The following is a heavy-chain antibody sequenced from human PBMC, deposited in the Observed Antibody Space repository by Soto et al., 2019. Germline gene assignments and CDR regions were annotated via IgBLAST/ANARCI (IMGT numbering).Heavy chain of an antibody. J-gene: IGHJ5*02. CDR2: IYYIGTT. D-gene: IGHD4-17*01. V-gene: IGHV4-31*03. CDR1: GGSISSGGY. Sequence: SETLSLTCTVSGGSISSGGYWSWIRQHPGKGLEWIGYIYYIGTTYYNPSLKSRVTMSVGTSNNQFSLKLSSVTAADTAVYYCARDKSATVTDSWFDPWGQGTLVTVSS. CDR3: ARDKSATVTDSWFDP.